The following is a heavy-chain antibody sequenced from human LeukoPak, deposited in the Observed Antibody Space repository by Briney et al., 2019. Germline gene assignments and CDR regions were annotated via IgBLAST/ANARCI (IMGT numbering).Heavy chain of an antibody. CDR2: INHSGST. CDR1: GGSISSGGYS. D-gene: IGHD6-13*01. Sequence: SETLSLTCAVSGGSISSGGYSWSWIRQPPGKGLEWIGEINHSGSTNYNPSLKSRVTISVDTSKNQFSLKLSSVTAADTAVYYCARAKPGIAAAGLFDYWGQGTLVTVSS. CDR3: ARAKPGIAAAGLFDY. J-gene: IGHJ4*02. V-gene: IGHV4-30-2*01.